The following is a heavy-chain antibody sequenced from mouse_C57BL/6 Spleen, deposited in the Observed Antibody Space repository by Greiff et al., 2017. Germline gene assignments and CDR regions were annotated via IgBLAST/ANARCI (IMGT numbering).Heavy chain of an antibody. D-gene: IGHD1-1*01. V-gene: IGHV5-16*01. CDR2: INYDGSST. Sequence: EVHLVESEGGLVQPGSSMKLSCTASGFTFSDYYMAWVRQVPEKGLEWVANINYDGSSTYYLDSLKSRFIISRDNAKNILYLQMSSLKSEDTATYYCARWYYYGSSYVDYAMDYWGQGTSVTVSS. CDR1: GFTFSDYY. J-gene: IGHJ4*01. CDR3: ARWYYYGSSYVDYAMDY.